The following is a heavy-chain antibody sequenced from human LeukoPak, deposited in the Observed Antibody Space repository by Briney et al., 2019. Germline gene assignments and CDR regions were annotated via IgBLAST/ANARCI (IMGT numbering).Heavy chain of an antibody. Sequence: GGSLRLSCAASGFTFSSYSMNWVRQAPGKGLEWVSSIESRSSYIYYADSVKGRFTISRDNAKNSLYLQMNSLRAEDTAVYYCARLTLGGQGTLVTVSS. CDR3: ARLTL. V-gene: IGHV3-21*01. J-gene: IGHJ4*02. CDR2: IESRSSYI. CDR1: GFTFSSYS. D-gene: IGHD4-23*01.